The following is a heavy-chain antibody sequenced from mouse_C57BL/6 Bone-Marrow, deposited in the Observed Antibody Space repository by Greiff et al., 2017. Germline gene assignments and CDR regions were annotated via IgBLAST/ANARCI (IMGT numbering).Heavy chain of an antibody. V-gene: IGHV1-82*01. J-gene: IGHJ3*01. CDR1: GYAFSSSW. CDR3: ARGNYCGRGGFAY. CDR2: IYPGDGGT. D-gene: IGHD1-2*01. Sequence: QVQLQQSGPELVKPGASVKISCTASGYAFSSSWMNWVKQRPGKGLEWIGRIYPGDGGTNYNGKFKGKATLNADTSSSTAYMQLSSLTSEDSAVYFCARGNYCGRGGFAYWGQGTLVTVSA.